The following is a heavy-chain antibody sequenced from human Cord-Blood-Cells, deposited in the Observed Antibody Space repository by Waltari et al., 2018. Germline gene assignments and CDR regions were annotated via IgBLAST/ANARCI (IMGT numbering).Heavy chain of an antibody. V-gene: IGHV4-34*01. CDR1: GGSFSGYS. CDR3: ARGPYSSSSYYYYYMDV. D-gene: IGHD6-6*01. Sequence: QVQLQQWGAGLLKHSETLSLTCAVYGGSFSGYSWSWIGQPLGKGLEWIGEINHSGSTNYNPSLKSRVTISVDTSKNQFSLKLSSVTAADTAVYYCARGPYSSSSYYYYYMDVWGKGTTVTVSS. CDR2: INHSGST. J-gene: IGHJ6*03.